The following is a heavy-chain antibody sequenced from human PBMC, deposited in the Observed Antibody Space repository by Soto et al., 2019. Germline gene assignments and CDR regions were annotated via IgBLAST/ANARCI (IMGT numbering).Heavy chain of an antibody. CDR2: ISAYNGNT. CDR1: GYTFTSYG. CDR3: ARSKVGATLSYYFDY. Sequence: GSSVKVSCKASGYTFTSYGISWVRQAPGQGLEWMGWISAYNGNTNYAQKLQGRVTMTTDTSTSTAYMELRSLRSGDTAVYYCARSKVGATLSYYFDYWGQGTLVTVSS. J-gene: IGHJ4*02. V-gene: IGHV1-18*01. D-gene: IGHD1-26*01.